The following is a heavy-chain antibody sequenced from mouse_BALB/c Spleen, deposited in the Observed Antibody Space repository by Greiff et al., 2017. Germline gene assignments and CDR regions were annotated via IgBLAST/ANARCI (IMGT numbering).Heavy chain of an antibody. Sequence: EVQRVESGGGLVKPGGSLKLSCAASGFTFSSYAMSWVRQTPEKRLEWVATISSGGSYTYYPDSVKGRFTISRDNAKNTLYLQMSSLRSEDTAMYYCAREEMDYWGQGTSVTVSS. CDR2: ISSGGSYT. J-gene: IGHJ4*01. CDR1: GFTFSSYA. CDR3: AREEMDY. V-gene: IGHV5-9-3*01.